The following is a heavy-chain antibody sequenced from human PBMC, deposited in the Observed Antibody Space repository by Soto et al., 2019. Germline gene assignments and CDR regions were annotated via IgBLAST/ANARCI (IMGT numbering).Heavy chain of an antibody. D-gene: IGHD2-15*01. V-gene: IGHV3-11*01. CDR2: ISSSGSTI. Sequence: GGSLRRAGAASGFTLSDYYMSGIRQAPGKGLEWVSYISSSGSTIYYADSVKGRFTISRDNAKNSLYLQMNSLRAEDTAVYYCARAEGGGLDYWGQGTLVTVSS. CDR3: ARAEGGGLDY. CDR1: GFTLSDYY. J-gene: IGHJ4*02.